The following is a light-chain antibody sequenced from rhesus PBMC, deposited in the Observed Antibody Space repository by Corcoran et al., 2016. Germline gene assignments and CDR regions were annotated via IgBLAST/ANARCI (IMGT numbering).Light chain of an antibody. CDR3: QQYSSRPRT. V-gene: IGKV1-22*01. CDR2: TAS. Sequence: DIQMTQSPSSLSASVGDTVTITCRASQGISSWLAWYPQTPGKAPKLLIYTASSLQSGVPSRLSGSGAGTDFTLTISSLQSEDFATYYCQQYSSRPRTFGQGTKVEIK. J-gene: IGKJ1*01. CDR1: QGISSW.